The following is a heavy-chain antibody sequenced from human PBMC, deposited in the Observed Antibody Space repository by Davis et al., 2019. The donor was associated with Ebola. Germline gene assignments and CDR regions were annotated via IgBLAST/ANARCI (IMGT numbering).Heavy chain of an antibody. V-gene: IGHV1-2*06. J-gene: IGHJ4*02. CDR1: GGTFSSYT. CDR2: INPNSGGT. Sequence: ASVTVSCKASGGTFSSYTISWVRQAPGQGLEWMGRINPNSGGTNSAQKFQGRVTMTRDTSISTAYMELSRLRSDDTAVYYCARDLYYYDSSGYYGGDYWGQGTLVTVSS. D-gene: IGHD3-22*01. CDR3: ARDLYYYDSSGYYGGDY.